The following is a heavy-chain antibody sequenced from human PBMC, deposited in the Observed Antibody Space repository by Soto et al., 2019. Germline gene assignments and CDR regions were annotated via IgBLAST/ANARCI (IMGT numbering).Heavy chain of an antibody. D-gene: IGHD1-1*01. J-gene: IGHJ5*02. V-gene: IGHV4-4*07. CDR3: VRNGTKTLRDWFDP. Sequence: PSETLSLTCTVSGASIRGFYWSWIRKSAGKGLEWIGRIYATGTTDYNPSLKSRVMMSVDTSKKQFSLKLRSVTAADTAVYYCVRNGTKTLRDWFDPWGQGMSGTLSS. CDR2: IYATGTT. CDR1: GASIRGFY.